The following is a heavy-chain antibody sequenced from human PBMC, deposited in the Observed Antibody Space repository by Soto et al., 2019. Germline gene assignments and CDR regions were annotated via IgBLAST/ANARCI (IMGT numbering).Heavy chain of an antibody. Sequence: VRLVESGGGLVKPGGSVRLSCAASGFSFSDYYMTWIRQAPGKGLEWVSRISNSGEDTNYADSVEGRFTISRDNGENSLYLQMNSLRVEDTAVYYCARHLRARGIVHDVFDIWGQGTMVTVSS. V-gene: IGHV3-11*06. CDR3: ARHLRARGIVHDVFDI. CDR2: ISNSGEDT. J-gene: IGHJ3*02. D-gene: IGHD2-8*01. CDR1: GFSFSDYY.